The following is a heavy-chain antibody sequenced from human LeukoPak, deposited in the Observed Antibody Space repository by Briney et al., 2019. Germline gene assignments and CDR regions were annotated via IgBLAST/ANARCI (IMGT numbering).Heavy chain of an antibody. D-gene: IGHD3-16*02. CDR1: GGSIGTYY. J-gene: IGHJ6*03. CDR2: IYVTGT. CDR3: ARHIGGGIEDMDV. V-gene: IGHV4-59*08. Sequence: PSETLSLTCTVSGGSIGTYYWSWIRQSLGKGLEWIGYIYVTGTRYNPYLQSRVTISVDRSRNQFFLKMSSVTAADTAVYYCARHIGGGIEDMDVWGKGTKVIVSS.